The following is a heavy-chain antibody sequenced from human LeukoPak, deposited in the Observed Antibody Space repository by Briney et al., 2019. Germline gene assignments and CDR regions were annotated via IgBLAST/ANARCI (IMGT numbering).Heavy chain of an antibody. CDR1: GFTFSSFS. CDR3: AREPHYYDSSGYYTPYTDY. J-gene: IGHJ4*02. Sequence: GTSLRLSCAASGFTFSSFSIHWVRQTLGKGLEWVAVISSEGSKKFYADSVKSRFTISRDNSKNTVYLQMNSLGAEDTAVYYCAREPHYYDSSGYYTPYTDYWGQGTLVTVSS. CDR2: ISSEGSKK. V-gene: IGHV3-30-3*01. D-gene: IGHD3-22*01.